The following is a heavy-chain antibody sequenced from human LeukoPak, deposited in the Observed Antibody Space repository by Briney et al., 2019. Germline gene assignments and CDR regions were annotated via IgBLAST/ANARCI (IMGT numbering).Heavy chain of an antibody. CDR3: ARARQGDYYGAGAYSYYFDY. D-gene: IGHD3-10*01. CDR2: IYTSGIT. J-gene: IGHJ4*01. Sequence: SETLSLTCTVSGASISRYHWSWVRQAAGKGLEWIGRIYTSGITNYNPSLNSRVTISVDKPKNLFSLRLSSMTAAATAVYYCARARQGDYYGAGAYSYYFDYWGHGTLVTVSS. CDR1: GASISRYH. V-gene: IGHV4-4*07.